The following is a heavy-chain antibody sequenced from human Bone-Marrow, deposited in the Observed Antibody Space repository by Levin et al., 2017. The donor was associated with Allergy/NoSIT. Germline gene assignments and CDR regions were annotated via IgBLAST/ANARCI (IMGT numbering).Heavy chain of an antibody. V-gene: IGHV4-39*07. Sequence: PSETLSLTCNVSGGSIRTSAYFWGWIRQPPGKGLEWVGSLYYSATTYQNPSLKSRVTISEDTSTNQGSLRLTSVTAADTAVYYCAKGGMSSYYFDSWGQGILVTVSS. CDR2: LYYSATT. CDR1: GGSIRTSAYF. CDR3: AKGGMSSYYFDS. J-gene: IGHJ4*02. D-gene: IGHD3-10*01.